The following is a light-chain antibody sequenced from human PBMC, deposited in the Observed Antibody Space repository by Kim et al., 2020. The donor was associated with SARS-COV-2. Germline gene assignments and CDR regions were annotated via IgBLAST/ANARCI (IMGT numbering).Light chain of an antibody. Sequence: QTVVTQEPSLSVSPGGTVTLTCGLKSGSISTNYYPSWFQQTPGQAPRPLVYGTNTRSSGVPDRFSGSFIGNKAALTITGAQADDEAVYHCVLYLGSGIWAFGGGTKVTVL. CDR3: VLYLGSGIWA. J-gene: IGLJ3*02. CDR1: SGSISTNYY. CDR2: GTN. V-gene: IGLV8-61*01.